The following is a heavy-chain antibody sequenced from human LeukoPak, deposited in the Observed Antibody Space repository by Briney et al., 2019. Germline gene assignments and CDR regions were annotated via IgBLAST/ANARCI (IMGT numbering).Heavy chain of an antibody. Sequence: PSETLSLTCAVSGGSISSGGYSWSWIRQPPGTGLEWIGYIYHSGSTYYNPSLKSRVTISVDRSKNQFSLKLSSVTAADTAVYYCASGYYDAEYFQHWGQGTLVTVSS. CDR2: IYHSGST. CDR1: GGSISSGGYS. V-gene: IGHV4-30-2*01. D-gene: IGHD3-22*01. CDR3: ASGYYDAEYFQH. J-gene: IGHJ1*01.